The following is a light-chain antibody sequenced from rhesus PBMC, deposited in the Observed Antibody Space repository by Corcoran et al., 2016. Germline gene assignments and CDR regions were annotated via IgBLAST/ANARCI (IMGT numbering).Light chain of an antibody. Sequence: DIVMTQTPLSLPVTPGEPASISCRSSQSLLDSEDGNTYLDWYLQKPGQSAQLLLYEVSNRASGVPDRFSGSGSDTDFTLKISRVEAEDVGVYYCMQALEFPFTFGGGTKVEIK. CDR2: EVS. V-gene: IGKV2-104*02. CDR1: QSLLDSEDGNTY. CDR3: MQALEFPFT. J-gene: IGKJ4*01.